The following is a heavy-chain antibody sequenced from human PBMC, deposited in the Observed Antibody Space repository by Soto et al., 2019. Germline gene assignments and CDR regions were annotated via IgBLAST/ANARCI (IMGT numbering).Heavy chain of an antibody. D-gene: IGHD3-10*01. CDR2: ISGNSGSI. Sequence: EVQLVESGGGLVQPGRSLRLSCAASGFTFDDYAMHWVRQAPGKGLEWVSGISGNSGSIGYADSVKGRFTISRDNAKNSLYQQMNSRRAEDTALYYCAKDLWFGGGGAFDIWGQGTMVTVSS. CDR3: AKDLWFGGGGAFDI. V-gene: IGHV3-9*01. J-gene: IGHJ3*02. CDR1: GFTFDDYA.